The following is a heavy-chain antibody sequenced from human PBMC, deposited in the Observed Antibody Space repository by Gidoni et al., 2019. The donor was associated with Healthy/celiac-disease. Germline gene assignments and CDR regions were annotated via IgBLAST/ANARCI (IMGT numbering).Heavy chain of an antibody. CDR1: GGSISSSSYY. Sequence: QLQLQESGPGLVKPSETLSLTCTVSGGSISSSSYYWGWIRQPPGKGLGWIGGIYYSGSTYYNPSLKSRVTISVDTSKNQFSLKLSSVTAADTAVYYCARFGGWRLGGDHDCWGQGTLVTVSS. CDR2: IYYSGST. CDR3: ARFGGWRLGGDHDC. V-gene: IGHV4-39*01. J-gene: IGHJ4*02. D-gene: IGHD2-21*02.